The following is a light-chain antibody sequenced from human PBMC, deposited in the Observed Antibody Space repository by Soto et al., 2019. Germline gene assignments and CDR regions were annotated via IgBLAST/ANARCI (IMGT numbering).Light chain of an antibody. CDR1: SSDVGGYNY. J-gene: IGLJ2*01. Sequence: QSALTHPRSVSGSPGQSVTISCTGTSSDVGGYNYVSWYQQHPGKAPKLMIYDVSKRPSGVPDRFSGSQSGNTASLTISGLQAEDEADYYCSSYAGSYTHVVFGGGTKLTVL. V-gene: IGLV2-11*01. CDR2: DVS. CDR3: SSYAGSYTHVV.